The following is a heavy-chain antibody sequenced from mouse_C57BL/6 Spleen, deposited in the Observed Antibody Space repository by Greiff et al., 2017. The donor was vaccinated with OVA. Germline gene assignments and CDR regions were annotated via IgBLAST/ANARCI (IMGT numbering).Heavy chain of an antibody. J-gene: IGHJ2*01. CDR2: INPNYGTT. V-gene: IGHV1-39*01. Sequence: EVQRVESGPELVKPGASVKISCKASGYSFTDYHMNWVKQSNGKSLEWIGVINPNYGTTSYNQKFKGKATLTVDQSSSTAYMQLNSLTSEDSAVYYCARGGTYYSNYGNYFDYWGQGTTLTVSS. D-gene: IGHD2-5*01. CDR1: GYSFTDYH. CDR3: ARGGTYYSNYGNYFDY.